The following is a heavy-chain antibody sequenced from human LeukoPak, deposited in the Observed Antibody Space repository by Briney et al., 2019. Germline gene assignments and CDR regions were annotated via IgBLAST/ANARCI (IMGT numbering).Heavy chain of an antibody. CDR1: GGSISSYY. V-gene: IGHV4-59*01. CDR2: IYYSGST. D-gene: IGHD5-24*01. Sequence: SETLSLTCTVSGGSISSYYWSWIRQPPGKGLEWIGYIYYSGSTNYNPSLKSRVTISVDTSKNQYSLKLSSVTAADTAVYYCARDSRDALFDYWGQGTLVTVSS. CDR3: ARDSRDALFDY. J-gene: IGHJ4*02.